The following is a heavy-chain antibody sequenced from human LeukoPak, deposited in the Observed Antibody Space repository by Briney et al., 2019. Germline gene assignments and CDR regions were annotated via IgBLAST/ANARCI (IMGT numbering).Heavy chain of an antibody. CDR1: GGSFSGYY. V-gene: IGHV4-34*01. D-gene: IGHD2-15*01. CDR3: ARRVVVVAATPQHKSYDAFDI. J-gene: IGHJ3*02. Sequence: SETLSLTCAVYGGSFSGYYWSWIRQPPGKGLEWIGEINHSGSTNYNPSLKSRVTISVDTSKNQFSLKLSSVTAADTAVYYCARRVVVVAATPQHKSYDAFDIWGQGKMVTVSS. CDR2: INHSGST.